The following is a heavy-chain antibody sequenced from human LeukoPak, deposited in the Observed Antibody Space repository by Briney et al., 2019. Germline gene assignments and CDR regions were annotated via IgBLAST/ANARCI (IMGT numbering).Heavy chain of an antibody. D-gene: IGHD6-19*01. CDR1: GFTFSSYG. J-gene: IGHJ4*02. CDR2: ISGSSGTI. Sequence: GGSLRLSCAASGFTFSSYGMHWARQAPGKGLEWVSYISGSSGTIYYADSVKGRFTISRDNAKNSLYLQVNSVRDEDTAVYHCARTRGWYGDYFDYWGQGTLVTVSS. CDR3: ARTRGWYGDYFDY. V-gene: IGHV3-48*02.